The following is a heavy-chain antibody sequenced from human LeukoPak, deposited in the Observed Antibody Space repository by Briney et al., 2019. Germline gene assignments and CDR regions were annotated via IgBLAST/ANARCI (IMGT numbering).Heavy chain of an antibody. CDR1: GYTFTDYY. Sequence: GATVKVSCKASGYTFTDYYMHWVQQAPGKGLEWMGRVDPEDGETIYAEKFQGRVTITADTSTDTAYMELSSLRSEDTAVYYCARDGGNFGYYWGQGTLVTVSS. D-gene: IGHD4-23*01. CDR2: VDPEDGET. V-gene: IGHV1-69-2*01. CDR3: ARDGGNFGYY. J-gene: IGHJ4*02.